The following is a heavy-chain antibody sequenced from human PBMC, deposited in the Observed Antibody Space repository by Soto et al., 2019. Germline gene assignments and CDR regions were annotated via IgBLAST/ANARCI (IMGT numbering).Heavy chain of an antibody. D-gene: IGHD6-19*01. V-gene: IGHV1-2*04. Sequence: GSVKGSFQGSLYNLTRHYMPRVRQAPRQGLEWMGWINPNSGGTNYAQKFQGWVTMTRDTSISTAYMELSRLRSDDTAVYYCARGSGWYKDYYYMDVWGKGTTVTVSS. J-gene: IGHJ6*03. CDR3: ARGSGWYKDYYYMDV. CDR2: INPNSGGT. CDR1: LYNLTRHY.